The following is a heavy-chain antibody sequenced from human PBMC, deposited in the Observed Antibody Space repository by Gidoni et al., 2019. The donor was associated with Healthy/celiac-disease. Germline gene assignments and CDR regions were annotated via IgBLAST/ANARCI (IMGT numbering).Heavy chain of an antibody. CDR2: IYWDDDK. CDR3: AHSVDIVATIPNWFDP. J-gene: IGHJ5*02. D-gene: IGHD5-12*01. V-gene: IGHV2-5*02. Sequence: QITLKESGPTLVKPTQTLTLTCTFSGFSLSTSGVGVGWIRQPPGKALEWLALIYWDDDKRYSPSLKSRLTITKDTSKNQVVLTMTNMDPVDTATYYCAHSVDIVATIPNWFDPWGQGTLVTVSS. CDR1: GFSLSTSGVG.